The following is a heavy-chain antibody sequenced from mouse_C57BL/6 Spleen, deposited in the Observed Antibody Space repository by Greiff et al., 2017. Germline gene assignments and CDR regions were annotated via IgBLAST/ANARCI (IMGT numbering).Heavy chain of an antibody. CDR3: ARSEAWFAY. Sequence: QVQLQQPGAELVMPGASVKLSCKASGYTFTSYWMHWVKQRPGQGLEWIGEIDPSDSYTNYNQKFKGKSTLTVDKSSSTAYMQLSSLTSEDSAGYYCARSEAWFAYWGQGTLVTVSA. J-gene: IGHJ3*01. CDR2: IDPSDSYT. CDR1: GYTFTSYW. V-gene: IGHV1-69*01.